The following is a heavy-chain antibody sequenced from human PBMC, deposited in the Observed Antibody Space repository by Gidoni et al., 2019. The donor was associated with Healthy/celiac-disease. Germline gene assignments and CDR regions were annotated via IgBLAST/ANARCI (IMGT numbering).Heavy chain of an antibody. V-gene: IGHV3-23*01. CDR1: GFTFSSYA. CDR2: ISGSGGRT. CDR3: AKDLGYCSSTSCYAFSYYGMDV. D-gene: IGHD2-2*01. J-gene: IGHJ6*04. Sequence: EVQLLESGGGLVQPGGSLRLSCAASGFTFSSYAMSWFRQAPGKGLEWVSAISGSGGRTYYADSVKGRFTISRDNSKNTLYLQMNSLRAEDTAVYYCAKDLGYCSSTSCYAFSYYGMDVWGKGTTVTVSS.